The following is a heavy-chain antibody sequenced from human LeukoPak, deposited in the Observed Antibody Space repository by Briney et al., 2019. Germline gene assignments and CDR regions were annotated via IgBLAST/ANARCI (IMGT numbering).Heavy chain of an antibody. V-gene: IGHV3-21*05. CDR3: ARDYGGGGELDY. CDR1: GFTFSNYG. Sequence: PGGSLRLSCAASGFTFSNYGINWVRQAPGKGLEWVSYISSSSSYIYYADSVKGRFTISRDNAKNSLFLQMNSLRAEDTAVYYCARDYGGGGELDYWGQGTLVTVSS. D-gene: IGHD4-23*01. J-gene: IGHJ4*02. CDR2: ISSSSSYI.